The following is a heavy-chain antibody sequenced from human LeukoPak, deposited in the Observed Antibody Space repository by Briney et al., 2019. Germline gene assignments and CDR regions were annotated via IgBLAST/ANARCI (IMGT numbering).Heavy chain of an antibody. V-gene: IGHV4-59*08. CDR3: ARLEAATGMFHFDY. CDR1: GGSISSYY. D-gene: IGHD6-13*01. Sequence: PSETLSLTCTVSGGSISSYYWSWIRQPPGKGLEWIGYIYYSGITNCSPSLKSRVTTSVDTSKKQFSLKLSSVTAADTAVYYCARLEAATGMFHFDYWGQGILVTVSS. J-gene: IGHJ4*02. CDR2: IYYSGIT.